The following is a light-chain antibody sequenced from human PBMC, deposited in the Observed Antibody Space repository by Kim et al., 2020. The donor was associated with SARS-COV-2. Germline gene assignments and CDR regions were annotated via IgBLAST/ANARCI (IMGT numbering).Light chain of an antibody. Sequence: LSPGERATLSCRASQSVSSSYLAWYQQKPGQAPRLLIFGASSRATGIPDRFTGSGSGTDFTLTISRLEPEDFAVYYCQQYGSSRTFGQGTKVDIK. CDR2: GAS. CDR3: QQYGSSRT. V-gene: IGKV3-20*01. J-gene: IGKJ1*01. CDR1: QSVSSSY.